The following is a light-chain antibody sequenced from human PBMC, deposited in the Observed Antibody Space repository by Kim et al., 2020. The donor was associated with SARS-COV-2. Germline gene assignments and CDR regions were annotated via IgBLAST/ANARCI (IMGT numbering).Light chain of an antibody. V-gene: IGKV1-27*01. J-gene: IGKJ4*01. CDR2: AAS. Sequence: IQMTQSPSSLSASVGDRVTITCRVSQGISNNLAWYQQKPGKVPKVLIYAASTLQSGVPSRFSGSGSGTDFTLTISSLQPEDVATYYCQKYNSGPLDTFGGGTKVDIK. CDR1: QGISNN. CDR3: QKYNSGPLDT.